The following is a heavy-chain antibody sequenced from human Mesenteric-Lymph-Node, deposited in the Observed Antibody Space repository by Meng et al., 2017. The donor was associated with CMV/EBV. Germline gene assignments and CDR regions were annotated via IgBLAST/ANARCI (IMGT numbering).Heavy chain of an antibody. V-gene: IGHV4-34*01. CDR3: ARQPCSSTSCPIDY. Sequence: CAVYGGSFSGYYWSWIRQPPGKGLEWIGEINHSGSTNYNPSLKGRVTISVDTSKNQFSLKLSSVTAADTAVYYCARQPCSSTSCPIDYWGQGTLVTVSS. D-gene: IGHD2-2*01. CDR2: INHSGST. J-gene: IGHJ4*02. CDR1: GGSFSGYY.